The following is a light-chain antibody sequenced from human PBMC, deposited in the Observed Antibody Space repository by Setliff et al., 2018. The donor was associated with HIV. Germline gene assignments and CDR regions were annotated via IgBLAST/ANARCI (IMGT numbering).Light chain of an antibody. CDR3: LLYMGGGISV. Sequence: QTVVTQDPSLSVSPGGTVTLTCGLTSASVSTKSYPSWYQQTPGQAPRTLIYNTKIRSSGVPDRFSGPLLGNKAALTITGAQADDESDYYCLLYMGGGISVFGGGTKGTVL. J-gene: IGLJ3*02. V-gene: IGLV8-61*01. CDR2: NTK. CDR1: SASVSTKSY.